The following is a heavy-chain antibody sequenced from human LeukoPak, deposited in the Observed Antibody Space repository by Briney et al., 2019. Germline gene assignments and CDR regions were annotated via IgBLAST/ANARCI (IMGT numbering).Heavy chain of an antibody. CDR2: INHSGST. Sequence: KTSETLSLTCAVYGGSFSGYYWSWIRQPPGKGLEWIGEINHSGSTNYNPSLKSRVTISVDTSKNQLSLKLSSVTAADTAVYYCARHSPHEAFFDYWGLGTLVTVSS. V-gene: IGHV4-34*01. J-gene: IGHJ4*02. D-gene: IGHD2-15*01. CDR3: ARHSPHEAFFDY. CDR1: GGSFSGYY.